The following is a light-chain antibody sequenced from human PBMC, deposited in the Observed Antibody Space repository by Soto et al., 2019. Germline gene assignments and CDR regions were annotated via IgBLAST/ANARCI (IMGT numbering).Light chain of an antibody. CDR1: SSDVGGYNY. Sequence: QSVLTQPASVSGSHGQSITISCTGTSSDVGGYNYVSWYQQHPGKAPKLMIYDVSNRPSGVSNRFSGSKSRNTASLTISGLQAEDEADYYCSSYTSSSTLVVFGGGTKLTVL. CDR3: SSYTSSSTLVV. V-gene: IGLV2-14*01. J-gene: IGLJ2*01. CDR2: DVS.